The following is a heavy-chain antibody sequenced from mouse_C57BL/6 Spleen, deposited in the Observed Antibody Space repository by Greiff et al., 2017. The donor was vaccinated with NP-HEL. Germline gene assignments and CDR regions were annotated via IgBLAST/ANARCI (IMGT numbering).Heavy chain of an antibody. CDR1: GYTFTDYY. CDR2: INPYNGGT. V-gene: IGHV1-19*01. J-gene: IGHJ2*01. D-gene: IGHD1-1*01. Sequence: VQLQQSGPVLVKPGASVKMSCKASGYTFTDYYMNWVKQSHGKSLEWIGVINPYNGGTSYNQKFKGKATLTVAKSSSTAYMELNSLTSEDSAVYYCARTSYYVSSFDYWGQGTTLTVSS. CDR3: ARTSYYVSSFDY.